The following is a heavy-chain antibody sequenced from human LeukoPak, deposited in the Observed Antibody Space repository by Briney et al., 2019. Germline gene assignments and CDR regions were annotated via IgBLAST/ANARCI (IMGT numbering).Heavy chain of an antibody. Sequence: GASVKVSCKASGYTFTSYGISWVRQAPGQGLEWMGWISAYNGNTNYAQKLQGRVTMTTDTSTSTAYMELRSLRSDDTAVYYCARDGNISSAKGQFDYWGQGTLVTVSS. J-gene: IGHJ4*02. V-gene: IGHV1-18*01. CDR1: GYTFTSYG. D-gene: IGHD2/OR15-2a*01. CDR3: ARDGNISSAKGQFDY. CDR2: ISAYNGNT.